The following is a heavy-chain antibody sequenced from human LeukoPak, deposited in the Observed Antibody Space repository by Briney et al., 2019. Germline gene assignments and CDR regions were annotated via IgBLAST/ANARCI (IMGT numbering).Heavy chain of an antibody. V-gene: IGHV1-46*01. CDR1: GYTFTSYY. J-gene: IGHJ5*02. CDR2: INPSGGST. D-gene: IGHD2-2*01. CDR3: ARAAEDIVVVPAAPLNWFDP. Sequence: GASVKVSCTASGYTFTSYYMHWVRQAPGQGLEWMGIINPSGGSTSYAQKFQGRVTMTRDTSTSTVYMELSSLRSEDTAVYYCARAAEDIVVVPAAPLNWFDPWGQGTLVTVSS.